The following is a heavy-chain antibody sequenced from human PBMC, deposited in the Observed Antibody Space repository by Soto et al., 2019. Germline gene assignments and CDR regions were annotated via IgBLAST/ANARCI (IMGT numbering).Heavy chain of an antibody. CDR1: GFTFSSYA. D-gene: IGHD4-17*01. CDR2: ISGSGGST. Sequence: GGSLRLSCAASGFTFSSYAMSWVRQAPGKGLEWVSAISGSGGSTYYADSVKGRFTISRDNSKNTLYLQMNSLRAEDTAVYYCAKSNSGHTVTTLGFYYYYYGMDVWGQGTTVTVSS. CDR3: AKSNSGHTVTTLGFYYYYYGMDV. V-gene: IGHV3-23*01. J-gene: IGHJ6*02.